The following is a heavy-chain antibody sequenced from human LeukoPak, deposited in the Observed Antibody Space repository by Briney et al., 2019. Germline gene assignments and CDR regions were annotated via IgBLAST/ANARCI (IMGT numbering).Heavy chain of an antibody. V-gene: IGHV4-59*02. D-gene: IGHD6-13*01. Sequence: PSETLSLTCIVSGGSVSDYYWNWLRQPPGKGLEWIGYVHHSGNTNYNPSLKSRVTISVDTSKNQFSLKLSSVTAADTAVYYCARMIAAAGTEYFDLWGRGTLVTVSS. CDR3: ARMIAAAGTEYFDL. CDR1: GGSVSDYY. J-gene: IGHJ2*01. CDR2: VHHSGNT.